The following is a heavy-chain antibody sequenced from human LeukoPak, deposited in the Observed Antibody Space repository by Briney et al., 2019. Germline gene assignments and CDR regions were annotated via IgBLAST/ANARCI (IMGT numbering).Heavy chain of an antibody. CDR3: ARDVYDFWSGYLPFDY. CDR2: ISAYNGNT. Sequence: GASVKVSCKASGYTFTSYAMNWVRQAPGQGLEWMGWISAYNGNTNYAQKLQGRVTMTTDTSTSTAYMELRSLRSDDTAVYYCARDVYDFWSGYLPFDYWGQGTLVTVS. D-gene: IGHD3-3*01. V-gene: IGHV1-18*01. J-gene: IGHJ4*02. CDR1: GYTFTSYA.